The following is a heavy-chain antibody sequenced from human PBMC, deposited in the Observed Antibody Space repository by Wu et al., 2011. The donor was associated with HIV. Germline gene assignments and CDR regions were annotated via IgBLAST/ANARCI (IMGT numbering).Heavy chain of an antibody. V-gene: IGHV1-69*15. D-gene: IGHD2-8*02. CDR3: AREWRYCTGGSPCPSEYLQH. CDR1: RHFSSYA. J-gene: IGHJ1*01. CDR2: IIPVLNRA. Sequence: VQLVQSGAEVKKPWVLGEGLLQGFWRHFSSYAISWVRQAPGQVLEWMGRIIPVLNRADYAHNFQGRITIIADEAASTVYMQLNRLKPDDTALYYCAREWRYCTGGSPCPSEYLQHWGQGTLV.